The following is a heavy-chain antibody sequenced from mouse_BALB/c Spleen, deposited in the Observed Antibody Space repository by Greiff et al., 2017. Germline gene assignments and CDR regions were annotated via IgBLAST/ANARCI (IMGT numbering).Heavy chain of an antibody. CDR1: GYTFTSYW. Sequence: QVQLQQPGAELVRPGASVKLSCKASGYTFTSYWINWVKQRPGQGLEWIGNIYPSDSYTNYNQKFKDKATLTVDKSSSTAYMQLSSPTSEDSAVYYCTRSAYYGNSYYAMDYWGQGTSVTVSS. CDR2: IYPSDSYT. J-gene: IGHJ4*01. CDR3: TRSAYYGNSYYAMDY. D-gene: IGHD2-10*01. V-gene: IGHV1-69*02.